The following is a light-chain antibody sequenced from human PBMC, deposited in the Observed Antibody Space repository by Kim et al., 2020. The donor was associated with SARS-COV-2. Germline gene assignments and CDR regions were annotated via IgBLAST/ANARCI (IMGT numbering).Light chain of an antibody. V-gene: IGKV4-1*01. CDR3: QQYYSTPRT. CDR2: WAS. J-gene: IGKJ2*01. Sequence: RATINCKSSQSVLYSSNNKNYLVWYQQKPGQPPKLLIYWASTRESGVPDRFSGSGSGTDFTLTISSLQAEDVAVYYCQQYYSTPRTFGQGTKLEI. CDR1: QSVLYSSNNKNY.